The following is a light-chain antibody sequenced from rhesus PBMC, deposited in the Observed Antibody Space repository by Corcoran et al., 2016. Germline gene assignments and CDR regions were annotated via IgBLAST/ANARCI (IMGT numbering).Light chain of an antibody. V-gene: IGKV1-37*01. J-gene: IGKJ3*01. CDR2: LAY. CDR1: QDFNRH. Sequence: DIQMTQSPSSLSASVGDRITITCRARQDFNRHLAWYHQKPGKAPKPLIYLAYNLEREVPSRFTGSGSGTDFTLTITSLQPEYFATYHCQQYNRAPFTFGPGTKL. CDR3: QQYNRAPFT.